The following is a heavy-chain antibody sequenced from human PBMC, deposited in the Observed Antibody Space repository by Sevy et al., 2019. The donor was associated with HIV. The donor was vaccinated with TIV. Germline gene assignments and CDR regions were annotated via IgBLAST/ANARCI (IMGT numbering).Heavy chain of an antibody. J-gene: IGHJ4*02. D-gene: IGHD5-18*01. Sequence: GGSLRLSCGASGFTFSNYAMSWVRQAPGKGPEWVSGINNGGSTYYADSVKGRFTSSRDNSKKMMFLQMNSLRAADTAVYYCASGDTTMSTDLDYWGQGALVTVSS. CDR3: ASGDTTMSTDLDY. CDR2: INNGGST. V-gene: IGHV3-23*01. CDR1: GFTFSNYA.